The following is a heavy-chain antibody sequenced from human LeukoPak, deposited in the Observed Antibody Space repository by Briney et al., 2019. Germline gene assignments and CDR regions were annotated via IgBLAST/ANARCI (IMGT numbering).Heavy chain of an antibody. V-gene: IGHV3-66*02. CDR1: GFTVSSNY. CDR2: IYSGGST. Sequence: SGGSLRLSCAASGFTVSSNYMSWVRQAPGKGLEWVSVIYSGGSTYYADSVKGRFTISRDNSKNTLYLQMNSLRAEDTAVYYCARDYYDSSGYPDWGQGTLVTVSS. CDR3: ARDYYDSSGYPD. D-gene: IGHD3-22*01. J-gene: IGHJ4*02.